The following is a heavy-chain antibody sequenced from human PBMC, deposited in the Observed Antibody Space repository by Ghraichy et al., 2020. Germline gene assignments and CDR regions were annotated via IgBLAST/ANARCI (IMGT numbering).Heavy chain of an antibody. Sequence: GESLNISCAASGFTFSSYSMNWVRQAPGKGLEWVLYISSSSSTIYYADSVKGRFTISRDNAKNSLYLQMNSLRDEDTAVYYCARGRFLEWLFCPFDYWGQGTLVTVSS. D-gene: IGHD3-3*01. J-gene: IGHJ4*02. V-gene: IGHV3-48*02. CDR2: ISSSSSTI. CDR1: GFTFSSYS. CDR3: ARGRFLEWLFCPFDY.